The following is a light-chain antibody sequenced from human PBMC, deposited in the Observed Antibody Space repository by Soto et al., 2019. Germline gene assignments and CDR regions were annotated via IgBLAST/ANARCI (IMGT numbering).Light chain of an antibody. J-gene: IGLJ1*01. Sequence: QSVLTQPAPGSGAPGQSITLSCPGTSRDVGGYNYVSWYQQHPGKAPKLMIYDVSNRPSGVSNRFSGSKSGNTASLTISGLQAEDEADYYCSSYISSSTKVFGTGIKVTVL. CDR2: DVS. CDR1: SRDVGGYNY. CDR3: SSYISSSTKV. V-gene: IGLV2-14*01.